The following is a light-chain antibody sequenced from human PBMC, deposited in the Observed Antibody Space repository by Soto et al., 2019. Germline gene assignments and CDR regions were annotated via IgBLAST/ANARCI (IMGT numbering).Light chain of an antibody. Sequence: IVLTQSPDTLSLSPGERATLSCGASQSVNNYYLAWYQQKPGRAPRLLIFDASTRATGIPDRFSGSGSGTDFTLTISRLEPEDFAVYYCQQYGSSPTFGQGTKVEIK. CDR1: QSVNNYY. CDR2: DAS. CDR3: QQYGSSPT. V-gene: IGKV3D-20*01. J-gene: IGKJ1*01.